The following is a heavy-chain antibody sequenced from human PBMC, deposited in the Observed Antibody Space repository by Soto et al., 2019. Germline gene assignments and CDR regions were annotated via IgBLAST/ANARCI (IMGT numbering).Heavy chain of an antibody. J-gene: IGHJ5*02. CDR3: ARGDGGGNSLLWFDP. D-gene: IGHD2-21*02. CDR2: IYDSVST. CDR1: GYSVSSNTAS. V-gene: IGHV4-59*01. Sequence: SQTLSLTCAISGYSVSSNTASWSWIRQPPGKGLEWIGYIYDSVSTNYNPSRKSRVTISVDTSKNQFSLNLSSVTAADTAVYYCARGDGGGNSLLWFDPWCQGTLVTV.